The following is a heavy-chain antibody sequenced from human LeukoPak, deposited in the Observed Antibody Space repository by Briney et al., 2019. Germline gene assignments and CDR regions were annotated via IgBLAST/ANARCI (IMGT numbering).Heavy chain of an antibody. CDR1: GGSISSSNW. J-gene: IGHJ6*04. D-gene: IGHD3-9*01. CDR2: IYHSGST. V-gene: IGHV4-4*02. CDR3: ARDRWYYDILTGNIDGGMDV. Sequence: SGTLSLTCAVSGGSISSSNWWSWVRQPPGKGLECIGEIYHSGSTNYNPSLKSRVTISVDKSKNQFSLKLSSVTAADTAVYYCARDRWYYDILTGNIDGGMDVWGKGTTVTVSS.